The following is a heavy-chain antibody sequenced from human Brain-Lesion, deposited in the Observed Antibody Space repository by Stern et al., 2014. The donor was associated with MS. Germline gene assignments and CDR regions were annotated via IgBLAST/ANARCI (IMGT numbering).Heavy chain of an antibody. Sequence: QMQLVQSGAEVKKPGASVKVSCKTSGYTFTGYEINWVRQATGQGLERMGWMHPNSETTGSAEKFQGRVTMTRNTSISTAYLELRSLSPDDTAVYYCAREGVIVGPNRFDYWGQGTLVTVSS. CDR3: AREGVIVGPNRFDY. V-gene: IGHV1-8*01. CDR2: MHPNSETT. J-gene: IGHJ4*02. D-gene: IGHD1-26*01. CDR1: GYTFTGYE.